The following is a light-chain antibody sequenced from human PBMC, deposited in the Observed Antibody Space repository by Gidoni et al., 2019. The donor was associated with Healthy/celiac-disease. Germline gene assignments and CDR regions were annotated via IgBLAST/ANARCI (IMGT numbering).Light chain of an antibody. V-gene: IGKV1D-12*01. CDR3: QQANSFPFT. Sequence: DIQMTQPPSSVSASVGHRVTITCRASHGISSWLAWYQQKPGKAPKLLIYAASSLQSGVPARCSGSGSGTDFTLTISSLQPEDFATYYCQQANSFPFTFGPGTKVDI. J-gene: IGKJ3*01. CDR2: AAS. CDR1: HGISSW.